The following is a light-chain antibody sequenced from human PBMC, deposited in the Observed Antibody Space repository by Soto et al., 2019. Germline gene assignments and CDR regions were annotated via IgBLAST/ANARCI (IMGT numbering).Light chain of an antibody. CDR1: QSVGKNY. J-gene: IGKJ4*01. Sequence: EIVLTQSPGILSLSPGERATLSCRASQSVGKNYLAWYQQKPGQAPRXXVYDASTRETGVPDRFSGSGSGTEFSLTISRLEPEDVAVYYCQQYAYATLTFGGGTKVDIK. CDR2: DAS. CDR3: QQYAYATLT. V-gene: IGKV3-20*01.